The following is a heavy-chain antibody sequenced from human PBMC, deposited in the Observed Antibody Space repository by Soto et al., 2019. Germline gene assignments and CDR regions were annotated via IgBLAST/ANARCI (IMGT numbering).Heavy chain of an antibody. V-gene: IGHV3-74*03. Sequence: EAQLEASGGGLVQPGGSLRLSCAASGFNLGRYWMHWVRQAPGKGLVWVSRISNDGSTIAYADSVKGRFTISIDNANNTLYLHMNSLRAEDTGVYISARDPYNWNGPFDSWGQGTLVTVSS. CDR2: ISNDGSTI. J-gene: IGHJ4*02. CDR1: GFNLGRYW. CDR3: ARDPYNWNGPFDS. D-gene: IGHD1-20*01.